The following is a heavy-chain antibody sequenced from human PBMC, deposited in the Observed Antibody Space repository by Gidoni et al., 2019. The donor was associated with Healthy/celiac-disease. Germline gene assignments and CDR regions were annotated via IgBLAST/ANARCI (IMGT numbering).Heavy chain of an antibody. V-gene: IGHV1-2*02. D-gene: IGHD2-15*01. CDR2: SNPNSGRT. CDR1: GYTFTGYY. CDR3: ARVLGYCSGGSFYRGYGMDV. Sequence: QVQLVQSGAEVKKPGASVKISCKASGYTFTGYYMHWVRQAQGQGLEWMGWSNPNSGRTNYAQNFQGRVTMTRDTSISTAYMELSRLRSDDTAVYYCARVLGYCSGGSFYRGYGMDVWGQGTTVTVSS. J-gene: IGHJ6*02.